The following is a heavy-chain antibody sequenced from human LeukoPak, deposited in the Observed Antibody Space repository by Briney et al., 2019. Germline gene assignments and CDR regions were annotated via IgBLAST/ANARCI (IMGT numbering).Heavy chain of an antibody. CDR2: IRYDGSNK. J-gene: IGHJ4*02. Sequence: GGSLRLSCAASGFTFSGYDMHWVRQVPGKGLEWVAFIRYDGSNKYYVDSVKGRFTISRDNSKNTLYLQMNSLRAEDTAVYYCAKLLYYYDSSQPYWGQGTLVTVSS. CDR1: GFTFSGYD. CDR3: AKLLYYYDSSQPY. V-gene: IGHV3-30*02. D-gene: IGHD3-22*01.